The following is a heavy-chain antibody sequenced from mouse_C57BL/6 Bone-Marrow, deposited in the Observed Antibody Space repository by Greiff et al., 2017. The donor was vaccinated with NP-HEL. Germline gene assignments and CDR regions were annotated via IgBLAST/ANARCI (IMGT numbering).Heavy chain of an antibody. CDR2: INPSTGGT. CDR3: AREGNIYPAWFAY. CDR1: GYSFTGYY. V-gene: IGHV1-42*01. Sequence: LVESGPELVKPGASVKISCKASGYSFTGYYMNWVKQSPEKSLEWIGEINPSTGGTTYNQKFKAKATLTVDKSSSTAYMQLKSLTSEDSAVYYCAREGNIYPAWFAYWGQGTLVTVSA. D-gene: IGHD5-1-1*01. J-gene: IGHJ3*01.